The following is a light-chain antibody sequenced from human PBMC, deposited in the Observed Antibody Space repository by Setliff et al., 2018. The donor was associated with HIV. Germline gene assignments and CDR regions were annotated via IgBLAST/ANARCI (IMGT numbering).Light chain of an antibody. V-gene: IGLV2-11*01. CDR2: DVS. CDR3: CSYAGSDTHVV. J-gene: IGLJ2*01. Sequence: ALTQPRSVSGSPGQSVTISCTGTSSDVGDHNYVSWYQQHPGKAPKVMIYDVSKRPSGVPDRFSASKSGNTASLTISGLQADDEADYYCCSYAGSDTHVVFGGGTKVTVL. CDR1: SSDVGDHNY.